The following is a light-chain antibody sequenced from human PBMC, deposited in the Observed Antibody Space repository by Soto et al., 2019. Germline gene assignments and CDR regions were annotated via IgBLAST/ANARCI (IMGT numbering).Light chain of an antibody. V-gene: IGLV2-14*01. J-gene: IGLJ2*01. CDR1: SSDVGGYNY. CDR2: DDS. CDR3: SSYTSSSTVV. Sequence: QSVLTQPASVFGSPGQSITISCTGTSSDVGGYNYVSWYQQHPGKAPKLMIYDDSNRPSGVSNRFSGSKSGNTASLTISGLQAEDEADYYCSSYTSSSTVVFGGGTKLTVL.